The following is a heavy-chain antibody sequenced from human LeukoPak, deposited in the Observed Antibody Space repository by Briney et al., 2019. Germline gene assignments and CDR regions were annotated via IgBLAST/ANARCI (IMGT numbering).Heavy chain of an antibody. V-gene: IGHV4-34*01. J-gene: IGHJ2*01. CDR2: INHSGST. CDR3: ARGHPHYDFWSGYPPGWYFDL. D-gene: IGHD3-3*01. CDR1: GGSFSGYY. Sequence: SETLSLTCAVYGGSFSGYYWSRIRQPPGKGLEWIGEINHSGSTNYNPSLKSRVTISVDTSKNQFSLKLSSVTAADTAVYYCARGHPHYDFWSGYPPGWYFDLWGRGTLVTVAS.